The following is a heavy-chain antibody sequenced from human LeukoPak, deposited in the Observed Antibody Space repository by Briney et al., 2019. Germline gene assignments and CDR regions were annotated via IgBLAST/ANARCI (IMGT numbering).Heavy chain of an antibody. D-gene: IGHD1-26*01. V-gene: IGHV3-30*04. J-gene: IGHJ4*02. CDR1: GFTYRSYA. Sequence: GGSLRLSCAASGFTYRSYAMLWARHAPGKGLEGVAVISYDGSNKYYADSVKGRFTIFRDNSKNTLYLQMNSLRAEDTSVYYCARDRIVGATTFDYWGQGTLVTVSS. CDR2: ISYDGSNK. CDR3: ARDRIVGATTFDY.